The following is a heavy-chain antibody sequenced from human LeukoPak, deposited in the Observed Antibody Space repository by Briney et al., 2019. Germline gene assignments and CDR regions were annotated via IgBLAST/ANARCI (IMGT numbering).Heavy chain of an antibody. Sequence: GSLRLSCAATGFTFSSYAMSWVRQAPGKGLEWVSTISGSGGSTYYADSVKGRFTISRDNSKNTMYLQMNSLRAEDTAVYYCAKDAKYYNFWSGFSLYFDYWGQGTLVTVSS. CDR1: GFTFSSYA. J-gene: IGHJ4*02. V-gene: IGHV3-23*01. CDR3: AKDAKYYNFWSGFSLYFDY. D-gene: IGHD3-3*01. CDR2: ISGSGGST.